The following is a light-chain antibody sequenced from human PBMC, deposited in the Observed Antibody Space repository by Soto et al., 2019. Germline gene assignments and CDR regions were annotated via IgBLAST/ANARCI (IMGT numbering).Light chain of an antibody. J-gene: IGKJ1*01. Sequence: DILMTQSPSSLSASVGDRVTITCRASQGISNYLAWYQQKPGRVPTLLISAASTLQSGVPSRFSGSGADTDLTLTITSPQPEDVATYYCQRYNDGSTFGQGTKVEI. CDR1: QGISNY. CDR3: QRYNDGST. CDR2: AAS. V-gene: IGKV1-27*01.